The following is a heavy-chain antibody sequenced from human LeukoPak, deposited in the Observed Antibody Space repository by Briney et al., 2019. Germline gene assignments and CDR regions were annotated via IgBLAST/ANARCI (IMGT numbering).Heavy chain of an antibody. J-gene: IGHJ6*02. CDR1: GFTVSSNY. CDR2: IYSGGST. CDR3: ARERAAAGRNYGMDV. D-gene: IGHD6-13*01. V-gene: IGHV3-66*01. Sequence: GGSLRLSCAASGFTVSSNYMSWVRQAPVKGLEWVSVIYSGGSTYYADSVKGRFTISRDNSKNTLYLQMNSLRAEDTAVYYCARERAAAGRNYGMDVWGQGTTVTVSS.